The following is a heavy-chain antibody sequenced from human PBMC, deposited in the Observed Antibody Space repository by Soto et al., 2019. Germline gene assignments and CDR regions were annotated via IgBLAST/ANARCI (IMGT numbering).Heavy chain of an antibody. CDR1: GFTFSGSA. Sequence: GGSLRLSCAASGFTFSGSAMHWVRQASGKGLEWVGRIRSKANSYATAYAASVKGRFTISRDDSKNTAYLQMNSLKTEDTAVYYCTRHGRDGYNDYWGQGTLVTVSS. CDR2: IRSKANSYAT. V-gene: IGHV3-73*01. D-gene: IGHD5-12*01. J-gene: IGHJ4*02. CDR3: TRHGRDGYNDY.